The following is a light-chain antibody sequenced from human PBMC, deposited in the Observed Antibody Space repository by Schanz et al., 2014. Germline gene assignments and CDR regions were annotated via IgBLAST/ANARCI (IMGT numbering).Light chain of an antibody. Sequence: EIVLTQSPGTLSLSPGERGTLSCRTSQNVRNNFLAWYQRKPGQAPRLLIHDISNRATGIPARFSGSGSGTVFTLTISRLEPEDFAVYYCQQYSKSPLTFGGGTKVEI. CDR1: QNVRNNF. CDR3: QQYSKSPLT. CDR2: DIS. V-gene: IGKV3-20*01. J-gene: IGKJ4*01.